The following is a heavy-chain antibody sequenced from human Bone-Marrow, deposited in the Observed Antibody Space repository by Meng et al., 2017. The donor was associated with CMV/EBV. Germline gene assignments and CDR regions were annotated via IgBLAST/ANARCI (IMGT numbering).Heavy chain of an antibody. J-gene: IGHJ4*02. CDR2: ISTYTGDR. V-gene: IGHV1-18*01. CDR1: GYTFTSYG. CDR3: AAGQYSGHDFDL. D-gene: IGHD5-12*01. Sequence: SVKVYCKASGYTFTSYGITWVRQAPGQGLEWMGWISTYTGDRNYEQKLQGRVTMTTDTSTSTAYMELRSLRSDDTAVYYCAAGQYSGHDFDLWGQGTLVTVSS.